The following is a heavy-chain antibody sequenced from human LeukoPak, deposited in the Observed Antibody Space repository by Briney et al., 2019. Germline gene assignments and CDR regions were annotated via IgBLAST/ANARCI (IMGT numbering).Heavy chain of an antibody. Sequence: GRSLRLSCAASGFTFSSYGMHWVRQAPGKGLEWVAVIWYDGSNKYYADSVKGRFTISRDNSKNTLYLQMNSLRAEDTAVYYCARDLVPSDYYYGVDVWGQGTTVTVSS. CDR2: IWYDGSNK. J-gene: IGHJ6*02. D-gene: IGHD2-2*01. V-gene: IGHV3-33*01. CDR3: ARDLVPSDYYYGVDV. CDR1: GFTFSSYG.